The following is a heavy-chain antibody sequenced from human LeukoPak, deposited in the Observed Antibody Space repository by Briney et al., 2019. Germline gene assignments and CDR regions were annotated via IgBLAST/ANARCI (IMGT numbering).Heavy chain of an antibody. CDR1: GYTFIDYH. V-gene: IGHV1-2*02. Sequence: ASVKVSCKASGYTFIDYHMHWVRQAPGQGFEWMGWINPKSGDTIYAQKFQGRVTMTRGTSINTAFLQLSRLRFDDTAVYYCVRDAGVPTVWSYCDSPSCYTAIQFDPWGQGTLVTVSS. D-gene: IGHD2-2*02. CDR2: INPKSGDT. J-gene: IGHJ5*02. CDR3: VRDAGVPTVWSYCDSPSCYTAIQFDP.